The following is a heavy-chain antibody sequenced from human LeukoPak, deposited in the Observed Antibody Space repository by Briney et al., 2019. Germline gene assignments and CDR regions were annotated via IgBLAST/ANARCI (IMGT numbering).Heavy chain of an antibody. D-gene: IGHD6-19*01. CDR1: GXTFSDYY. J-gene: IGHJ4*02. Sequence: PGGSLRLSCAASGXTFSDYYMSWIRQAPGKGLEWVSYISSSSSYTNYADSVKGRFTISRDNSKNTLFLQMNSLRAEDTAVYYCAKSKGIAVADYYWGQGTLVTVSS. V-gene: IGHV3-11*03. CDR3: AKSKGIAVADYY. CDR2: ISSSSSYT.